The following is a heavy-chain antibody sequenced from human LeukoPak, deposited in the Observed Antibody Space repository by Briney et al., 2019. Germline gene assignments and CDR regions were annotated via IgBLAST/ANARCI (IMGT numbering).Heavy chain of an antibody. CDR2: IKSXXSRT. CDR3: AREDYNDSGWYFDL. Sequence: PGGSLRLSCAXXGFTFXSXXXXXXXPAPGKGXXXXXGIKSXXSRTTYADSVKGXXXISXXNAQKTLYLQLNSLRAEDTAVYFCAREDYNDSGWYFDLWGRGTLVTVSS. D-gene: IGHD4-17*01. CDR1: GFTFXSXX. J-gene: IGHJ2*01. V-gene: IGHV3-74*01.